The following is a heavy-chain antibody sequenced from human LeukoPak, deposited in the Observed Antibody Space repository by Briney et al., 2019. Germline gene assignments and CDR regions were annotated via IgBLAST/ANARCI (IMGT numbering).Heavy chain of an antibody. D-gene: IGHD5-12*01. Sequence: SVQVSCKASGYTFTSYGISWVRQAPGQGLDWMGRIIPILGIANYAQKFQGGVTITADKSTSTAYMELSSLGSEDTAVYYCARTNVDIVATYYYGMDVWGQGTTVTVSS. J-gene: IGHJ6*02. CDR2: IIPILGIA. V-gene: IGHV1-69*04. CDR3: ARTNVDIVATYYYGMDV. CDR1: GYTFTSYG.